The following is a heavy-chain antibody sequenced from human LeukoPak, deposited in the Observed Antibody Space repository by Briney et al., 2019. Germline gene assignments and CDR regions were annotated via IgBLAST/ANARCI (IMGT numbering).Heavy chain of an antibody. CDR3: TRVSYVRVVTVYYFDH. Sequence: PGGSLRLSCAASAFTFSSYSMNCVRQAPGKGLEWVSSISSSRSYIYHADSVKGRFTISRDNAKNSLYLQMSSLRAEDTAIYYCTRVSYVRVVTVYYFDHWGQGTLVTVSS. V-gene: IGHV3-21*01. CDR2: ISSSRSYI. D-gene: IGHD3-10*02. CDR1: AFTFSSYS. J-gene: IGHJ4*02.